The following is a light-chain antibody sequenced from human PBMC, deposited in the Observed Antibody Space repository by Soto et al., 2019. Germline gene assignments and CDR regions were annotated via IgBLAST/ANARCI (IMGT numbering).Light chain of an antibody. J-gene: IGKJ5*01. V-gene: IGKV3-20*01. CDR3: QHYGSSLIT. CDR2: GAS. CDR1: QSVRNNN. Sequence: EILLTQSPGPLSLSPGERATLSCRASQSVRNNNLNWYQQKAGQAPRLLIYGASIRATGIPDRFSGSGSGTDFTLTISRLEPEDFAVYFCQHYGSSLITFGQGTRLEIK.